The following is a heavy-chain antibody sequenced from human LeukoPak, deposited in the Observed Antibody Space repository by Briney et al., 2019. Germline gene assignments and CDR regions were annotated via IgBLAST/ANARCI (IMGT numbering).Heavy chain of an antibody. Sequence: GSSVKVSCKASGGTFSSYAISWVRQAPGQGLEWMGGIIPIFGTANYAQKFQGRVTITADESTSTAYMELSSLRSEDTAVYYCARRFGILDYYGSGSHGWFDPWGQGTLVTVSS. CDR2: IIPIFGTA. CDR1: GGTFSSYA. D-gene: IGHD3-10*01. J-gene: IGHJ5*02. V-gene: IGHV1-69*01. CDR3: ARRFGILDYYGSGSHGWFDP.